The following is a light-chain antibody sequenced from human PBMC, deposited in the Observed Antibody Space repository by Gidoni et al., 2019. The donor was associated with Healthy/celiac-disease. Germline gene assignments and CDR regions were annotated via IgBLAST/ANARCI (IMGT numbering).Light chain of an antibody. Sequence: VLTQSPGTLSSSPGERATLSCRASQSGSSSYLAWYQQKPGQAPRLLIYGASSRATGIPDRFSGSGSGTDFTLTISRLEPEDFAVYYCQQYGSSWTFGQGTKVEIK. J-gene: IGKJ1*01. CDR2: GAS. CDR3: QQYGSSWT. CDR1: QSGSSSY. V-gene: IGKV3-20*01.